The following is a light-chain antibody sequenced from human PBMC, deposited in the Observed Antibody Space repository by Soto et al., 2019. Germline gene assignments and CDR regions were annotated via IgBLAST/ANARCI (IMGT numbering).Light chain of an antibody. J-gene: IGKJ2*01. CDR1: QDVSQW. Sequence: DIHMTQSPSTLSASLGDRITINCRASQDVSQWLAWYQHKPGKAPKLLIYKAYTVESGVSSRFSGRGSGTEFTLTIRDLQPDDFATYYCQQYSSDLNTFGQGTKLEI. CDR2: KAY. V-gene: IGKV1-5*03. CDR3: QQYSSDLNT.